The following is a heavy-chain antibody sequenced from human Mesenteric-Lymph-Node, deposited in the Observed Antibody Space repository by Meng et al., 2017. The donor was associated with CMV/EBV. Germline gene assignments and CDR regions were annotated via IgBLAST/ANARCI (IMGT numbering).Heavy chain of an antibody. J-gene: IGHJ4*02. CDR3: ARGKRWLQQTFDY. V-gene: IGHV4-59*01. D-gene: IGHD5-24*01. CDR2: IYYSGST. CDR1: GGSISGYH. Sequence: GSLRLSCTVSGGSISGYHWSWIRQPPGKGLEWIGYIYYSGSTNYNPSLKSRVTISVDTSKNQCSLKLSSVTAADTAVYYCARGKRWLQQTFDYWGQGTLVTVSS.